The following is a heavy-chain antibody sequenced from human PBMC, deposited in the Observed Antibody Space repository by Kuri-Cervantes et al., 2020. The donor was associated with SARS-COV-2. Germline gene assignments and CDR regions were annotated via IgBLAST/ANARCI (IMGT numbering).Heavy chain of an antibody. CDR3: AREETDIVVVPAAMNWFDP. D-gene: IGHD2-2*01. V-gene: IGHV4-59*12. CDR1: GGSISSYY. Sequence: SETLSLTCTVSGGSISSYYWSWIRQPPGKGLEWIGYIYYSGSTNYNPSLKSRITISVDTSKNQFSLKLSSVTAADTAVYYRAREETDIVVVPAAMNWFDPWGQGTLVTVSS. J-gene: IGHJ5*02. CDR2: IYYSGST.